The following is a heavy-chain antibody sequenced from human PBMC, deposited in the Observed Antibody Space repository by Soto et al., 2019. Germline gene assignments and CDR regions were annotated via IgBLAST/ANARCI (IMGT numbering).Heavy chain of an antibody. CDR1: GGSFSDFA. Sequence: QVQLAQSGAEVRKPGSSVKVSCGASGGSFSDFAFSWVRQAPGQGLEWMGGIIPMFAASKYAQRFQDRVTITADESTNTVYSALRSLTSDDTATYYCARGGIVAVPAALSSYHDYTNYRFDSGGQVTLVTVSS. CDR2: IIPMFAAS. J-gene: IGHJ4*02. V-gene: IGHV1-69*01. CDR3: ARGGIVAVPAALSSYHDYTNYRFDS. D-gene: IGHD2-15*01.